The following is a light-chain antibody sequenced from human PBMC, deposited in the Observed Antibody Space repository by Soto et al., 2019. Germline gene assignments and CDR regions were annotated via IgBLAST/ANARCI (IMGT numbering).Light chain of an antibody. Sequence: EIVLTQSPGALSLSPGERATLSCKASQSVTSRYLAWYQQKPGQAPRLLIYGASSRATGIPDRFSGSGSGTDFTLTISRLEPEDFAVYFCQQYNNSPESTFDQGTKLEIK. J-gene: IGKJ2*01. CDR2: GAS. CDR1: QSVTSRY. V-gene: IGKV3-20*01. CDR3: QQYNNSPEST.